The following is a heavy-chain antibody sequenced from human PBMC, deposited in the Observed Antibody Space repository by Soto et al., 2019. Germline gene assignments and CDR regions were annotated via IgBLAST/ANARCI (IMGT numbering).Heavy chain of an antibody. V-gene: IGHV3-66*01. CDR2: ISNRGDT. CDR1: GFIVSNTY. D-gene: IGHD2-15*01. CDR3: AREPRYCRGGSCSITGDAYDI. J-gene: IGHJ3*02. Sequence: EVQLVESGGGLVQPGGSLRXXCTXSGFIVSNTYVNWXRQAPGXXXXWXXXISNRGDTHYADSVRGRFSLSRDISDNTLXLQMNNXXXXXXAVYYCAREPRYCRGGSCSITGDAYDIWGQGTMVTVSS.